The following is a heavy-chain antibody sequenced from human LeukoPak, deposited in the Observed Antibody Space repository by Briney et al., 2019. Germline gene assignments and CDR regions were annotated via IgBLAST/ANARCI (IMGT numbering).Heavy chain of an antibody. V-gene: IGHV1-8*02. J-gene: IGHJ4*02. CDR1: GYTFTSYG. D-gene: IGHD2-15*01. Sequence: GASVKVSCKASGYTFTSYGITWVRQAPGQGLEWMGWMNPKSGNTGYAQNFQGRVTMTRNASMSTAYMELRSLRSEDTAVYYCARGLRVVIGGSPPWYYFDYWGQGSLVTVSS. CDR2: MNPKSGNT. CDR3: ARGLRVVIGGSPPWYYFDY.